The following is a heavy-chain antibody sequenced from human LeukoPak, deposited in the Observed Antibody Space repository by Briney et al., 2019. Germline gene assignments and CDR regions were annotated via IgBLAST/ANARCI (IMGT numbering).Heavy chain of an antibody. CDR2: ISYDGSDK. CDR3: AREMSEYWDVLTGHLRPGGLDF. D-gene: IGHD3-9*01. J-gene: IGHJ3*01. Sequence: PGGSLRLSCAASGFTFSSYGMHWVRQAPGKGLEWVASISYDGSDKYYSDSLKGRFTISRDNSESTLYLQMSGLRGADTALYYCAREMSEYWDVLTGHLRPGGLDFWGQGTMVTVSS. V-gene: IGHV3-30*19. CDR1: GFTFSSYG.